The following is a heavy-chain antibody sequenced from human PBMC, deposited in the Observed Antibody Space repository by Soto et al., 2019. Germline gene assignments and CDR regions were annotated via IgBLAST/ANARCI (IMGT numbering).Heavy chain of an antibody. CDR1: GGTFSSYA. V-gene: IGHV1-69*13. CDR2: IIPIFGTA. CDR3: ARGLAGQGDYGMDV. J-gene: IGHJ6*02. Sequence: ASVKVSCKASGGTFSSYAISWVRQAPGQGLEWMGGIIPIFGTANYAQKFKGRVTITADESTSTAYMELSSLRSKDTAVYYCARGLAGQGDYGMDVWGQGTTVTVPS.